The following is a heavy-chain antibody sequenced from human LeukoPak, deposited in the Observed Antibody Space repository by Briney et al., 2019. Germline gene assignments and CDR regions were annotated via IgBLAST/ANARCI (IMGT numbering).Heavy chain of an antibody. J-gene: IGHJ5*02. CDR2: INPNSGGT. D-gene: IGHD5-24*01. Sequence: ASVKVSCQASGYTFTGYYIHWVRQAPGQGLEWMGWINPNSGGTNYAQKFQGRITMTRDTSISTAYMELSRLRSDDTAGYYCARAGATYSGDPWGQGTLVTVSS. CDR3: ARAGATYSGDP. V-gene: IGHV1-2*02. CDR1: GYTFTGYY.